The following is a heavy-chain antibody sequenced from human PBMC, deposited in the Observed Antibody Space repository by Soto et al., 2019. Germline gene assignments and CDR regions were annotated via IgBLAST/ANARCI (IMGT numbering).Heavy chain of an antibody. CDR2: ISYDGSNK. CDR1: GFTFSSYG. J-gene: IGHJ4*02. V-gene: IGHV3-30*18. CDR3: EKDQGDSYGYNYY. Sequence: QVQLVESGGGVVQHGRSLRLSCAASGFTFSSYGMHWVRQAPGKGLEWVAVISYDGSNKYYADSVKGRFTISRHNAKNALYLQMNSRRAEDTAVYYCEKDQGDSYGYNYYWGQGTPVTVSS. D-gene: IGHD5-18*01.